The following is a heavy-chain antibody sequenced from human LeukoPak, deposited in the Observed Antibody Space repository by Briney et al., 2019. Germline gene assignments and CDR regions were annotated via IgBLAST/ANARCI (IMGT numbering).Heavy chain of an antibody. Sequence: SETLSLTCAVYGGSFSVYYWSWIRQPPGKGLEWIGEINHSGSTNYNPSLKSRVTISVDTSKNQFSLKLSSVTAADTAVYYCERADGRSIGGLPNWGQGTLVTVSS. CDR3: ERADGRSIGGLPN. V-gene: IGHV4-34*01. CDR1: GGSFSVYY. CDR2: INHSGST. J-gene: IGHJ4*02. D-gene: IGHD1-14*01.